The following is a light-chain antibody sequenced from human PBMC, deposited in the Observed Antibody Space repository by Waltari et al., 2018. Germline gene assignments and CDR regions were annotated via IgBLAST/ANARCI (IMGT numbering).Light chain of an antibody. Sequence: QSALAQPASVSGSPGQSITTSCTGSSSAIGTFDLVSWYQQHPGRAPRLIIRNVSERPSGVPHRFSGSKSGNTASLTISSLRSEDESLYFCSSFTTGSTGLFGGGTKLTVL. CDR3: SSFTTGSTGL. J-gene: IGLJ2*01. V-gene: IGLV2-14*03. CDR2: NVS. CDR1: SSAIGTFDL.